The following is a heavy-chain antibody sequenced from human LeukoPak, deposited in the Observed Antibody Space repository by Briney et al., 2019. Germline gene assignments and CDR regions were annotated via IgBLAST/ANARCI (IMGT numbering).Heavy chain of an antibody. V-gene: IGHV1-2*02. D-gene: IGHD2-15*01. CDR1: GYTFTGYY. CDR2: VNPNSGGT. J-gene: IGHJ4*02. CDR3: GRDHGQRIGGSCYSA. Sequence: ASVKVSCKASGYTFTGYYIHWVRQAPGQGLEGVGWVNPNSGGTSYAQRFQGRGTMTRDTSISTVYMELSRLRSDDTAVYYCGRDHGQRIGGSCYSAWGQGTLVIVSS.